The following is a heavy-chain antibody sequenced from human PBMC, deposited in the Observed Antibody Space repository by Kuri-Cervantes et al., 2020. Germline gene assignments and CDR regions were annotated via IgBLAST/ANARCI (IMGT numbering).Heavy chain of an antibody. Sequence: GESLKISCAASGFTFSSYSMNWVRQAPGKGLEWVSYISSSSSTIYYADSVKGRFTISRDNAKNSLYLQMNSLRAEDTAVYYCAKDRGSAYYDFWSGSPRYYFDYWGQGTLVTVSS. CDR3: AKDRGSAYYDFWSGSPRYYFDY. J-gene: IGHJ4*02. D-gene: IGHD3-3*01. CDR2: ISSSSSTI. CDR1: GFTFSSYS. V-gene: IGHV3-48*01.